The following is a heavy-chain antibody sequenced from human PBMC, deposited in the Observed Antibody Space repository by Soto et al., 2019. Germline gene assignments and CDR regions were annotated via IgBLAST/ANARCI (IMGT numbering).Heavy chain of an antibody. V-gene: IGHV5-51*03. CDR2: IYPGDSDT. CDR3: ARLTGYCSGGSCSPAGFDP. CDR1: GYSFTSYW. Sequence: EVQLVQSGAEVKKPGESLKISCKGSGYSFTSYWVGWVRQMPGKGLEWMGIIYPGDSDTRYSPSFQGQVTISADKSISTAYLQWSSLKASDTAMYYCARLTGYCSGGSCSPAGFDPWGQGTLVTVSS. J-gene: IGHJ5*02. D-gene: IGHD2-15*01.